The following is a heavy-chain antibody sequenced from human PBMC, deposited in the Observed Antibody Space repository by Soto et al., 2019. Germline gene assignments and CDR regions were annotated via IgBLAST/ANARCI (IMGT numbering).Heavy chain of an antibody. D-gene: IGHD3-3*01. CDR3: GTAGWPFWSFYS. J-gene: IGHJ4*02. CDR1: GRFLTDTNYF. V-gene: IGHV4-39*02. CDR2: VHYNGTT. Sequence: QLQLQESGPGLVRPSETLSLTCSVSGRFLTDTNYFWAWIRQPPGKGLEWIGSVHYNGTTYYSPSFASRLTISVDTSKNHFSVQRRRVTAADTAIYYCGTAGWPFWSFYSWGQGSLVTVPS.